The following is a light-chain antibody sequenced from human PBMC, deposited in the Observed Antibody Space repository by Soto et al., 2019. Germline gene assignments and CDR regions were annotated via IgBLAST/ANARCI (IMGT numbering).Light chain of an antibody. J-gene: IGLJ1*01. Sequence: QSVLIQPPSASGTPGQRVTISCSGSSSNIGSNYVYWFQQLPGAAPKLLIYRNNQRPSGVPDRFSGSKSGTSASLAISGLRSEDEADYYCCSYSGSYTSPLVFGTGTKLTVL. V-gene: IGLV1-47*01. CDR1: SSNIGSNY. CDR3: CSYSGSYTSPLV. CDR2: RNN.